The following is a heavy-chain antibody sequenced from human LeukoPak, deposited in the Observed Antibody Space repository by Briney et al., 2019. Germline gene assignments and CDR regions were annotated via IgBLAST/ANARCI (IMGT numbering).Heavy chain of an antibody. V-gene: IGHV1-2*02. J-gene: IGHJ4*02. Sequence: ASVKVSCKASGYTFTGYYMHWVRQAPGQGLEWMGWINPNSGGTNYAQKFQGRVTMTRDTSISTAYMELSSLRSEDTAVYYCARDRETGTTADWGQGTLVTVSS. CDR1: GYTFTGYY. D-gene: IGHD1-7*01. CDR3: ARDRETGTTAD. CDR2: INPNSGGT.